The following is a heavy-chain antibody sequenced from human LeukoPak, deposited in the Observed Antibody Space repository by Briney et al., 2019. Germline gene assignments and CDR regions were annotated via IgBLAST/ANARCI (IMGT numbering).Heavy chain of an antibody. CDR3: AELGITMIGGV. CDR1: GFTFGEYA. Sequence: TGGSLRLSCTASGFTFGEYAMNWVRQAPGKGLEWVSYISSSGSTIYYADSVKGRFTISRDNAKNSLYLQMNSLRAEDAAVYYCAELGITMIGGVWGKGTTVTISS. CDR2: ISSSGSTI. V-gene: IGHV3-48*03. J-gene: IGHJ6*04. D-gene: IGHD3-10*02.